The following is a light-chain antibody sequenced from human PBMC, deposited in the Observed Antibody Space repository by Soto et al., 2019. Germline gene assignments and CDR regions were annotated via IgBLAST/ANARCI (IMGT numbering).Light chain of an antibody. Sequence: EIVLTQYPATLSLSPGERASLSCRASQSVSNNYLAWYQQKPGQAPRLLIYGASNRATGIPDRFSGSGSGTDFTLTISRLEPEDFAVYYCQQYGSSGTFGQGTKVAIK. CDR2: GAS. CDR3: QQYGSSGT. J-gene: IGKJ1*01. V-gene: IGKV3-20*01. CDR1: QSVSNNY.